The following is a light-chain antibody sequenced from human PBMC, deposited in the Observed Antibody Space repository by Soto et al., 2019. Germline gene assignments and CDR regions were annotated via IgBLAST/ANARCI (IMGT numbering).Light chain of an antibody. CDR1: RSDVGGYNY. Sequence: QSALTQPRSVSGSPGQSVTISCTGTRSDVGGYNYVSWYQQHPGKAPKLMIYDVSKRPSGVPDRFAGSKSGNTASLTISGLQAEDEADYYCGSYAGSYTWVFGGGTKLTFL. J-gene: IGLJ3*02. V-gene: IGLV2-11*01. CDR3: GSYAGSYTWV. CDR2: DVS.